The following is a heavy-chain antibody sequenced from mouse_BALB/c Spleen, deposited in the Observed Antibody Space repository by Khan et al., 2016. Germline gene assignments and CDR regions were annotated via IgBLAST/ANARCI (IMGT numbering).Heavy chain of an antibody. CDR3: ARSYGCRYVGFAY. D-gene: IGHD1-1*01. V-gene: IGHV1S34*01. J-gene: IGHJ3*01. Sequence: LVKTGASVKISCKASGYSFTGYYMHWVKQSHGKSLEWIGYITSYNGATSYNQKFKGKATFTVDTSSSTAYMQFNSLTSEDSAVYYCARSYGCRYVGFAYWGQGTLVTVSA. CDR1: GYSFTGYY. CDR2: ITSYNGAT.